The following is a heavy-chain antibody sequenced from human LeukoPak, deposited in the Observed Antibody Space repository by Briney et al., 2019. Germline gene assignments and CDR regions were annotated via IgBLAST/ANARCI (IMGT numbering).Heavy chain of an antibody. J-gene: IGHJ4*02. D-gene: IGHD4-17*01. CDR1: GFTVSSNY. V-gene: IGHV3-53*01. Sequence: GGSLRLSCAASGFTVSSNYMSWVRQAPGQGLEWVSVIYSGGSTFNADSVKGRFTISRDNSKNTLYLQMNSLRAEDTAVYYCARESMTTGTTGYFHDWGQGTLVTVS. CDR2: IYSGGST. CDR3: ARESMTTGTTGYFHD.